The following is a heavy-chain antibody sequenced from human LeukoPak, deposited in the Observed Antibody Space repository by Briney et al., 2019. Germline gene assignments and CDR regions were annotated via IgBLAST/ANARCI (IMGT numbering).Heavy chain of an antibody. D-gene: IGHD3-22*01. CDR2: INHSGST. CDR1: GGSFSGYY. Sequence: SETLSLTCAVYGGSFSGYYWSWIRQPPGKGLEWIGEINHSGSTNYNPSLKSRVTISVDTSKNQFSLELSSVTAADTAVYYCARAKRITMIVVVITHYFDYWGQGTLVTVSS. CDR3: ARAKRITMIVVVITHYFDY. J-gene: IGHJ4*02. V-gene: IGHV4-34*01.